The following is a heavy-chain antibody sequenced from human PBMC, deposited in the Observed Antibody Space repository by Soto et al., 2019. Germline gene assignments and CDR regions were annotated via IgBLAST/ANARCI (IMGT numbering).Heavy chain of an antibody. D-gene: IGHD6-19*01. V-gene: IGHV3-23*01. CDR3: AKDTVSSGWYYYYGMDV. J-gene: IGHJ6*02. CDR1: GFPFSSYA. Sequence: GGSLRLSCAASGFPFSSYAMSWVRQAPGKGLEWVSAISGSGGSTYYADSVKGRFTISRDNSKNTLYLQMNSLRAEDTAAYYCAKDTVSSGWYYYYGMDVWGQGTTVTVSS. CDR2: ISGSGGST.